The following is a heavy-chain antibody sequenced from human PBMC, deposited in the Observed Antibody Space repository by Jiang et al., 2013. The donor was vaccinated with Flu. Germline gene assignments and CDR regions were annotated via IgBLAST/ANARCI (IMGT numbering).Heavy chain of an antibody. D-gene: IGHD2/OR15-2a*01. V-gene: IGHV1-46*01. CDR1: GYTFISHY. J-gene: IGHJ5*02. Sequence: SGAEVKKPGASVKISCPASGYTFISHYIHWVRQAPGQGLEWMGIINPGSGSATSTQKFQDRVTMTTDTSTNTVYMELSSLRSEDTAMYYCARDNSPKGFDPWGQGTLVTVSS. CDR2: INPGSGSA. CDR3: ARDNSPKGFDP.